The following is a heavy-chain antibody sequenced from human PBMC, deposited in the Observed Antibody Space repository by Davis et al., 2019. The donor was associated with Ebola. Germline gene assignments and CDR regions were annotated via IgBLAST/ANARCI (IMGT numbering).Heavy chain of an antibody. J-gene: IGHJ4*02. CDR1: GFTFSNYW. V-gene: IGHV3-74*01. Sequence: GESLKISCATSGFTFSNYWMNWVRQDPGKGLVWVSHIKPDGSDMKYADSVEGRFTISRDNAKNTLYLQMNSLRAEDSAVYYCVRDGSGTLPYDYWGQGALVTVSS. D-gene: IGHD3-10*01. CDR2: IKPDGSDM. CDR3: VRDGSGTLPYDY.